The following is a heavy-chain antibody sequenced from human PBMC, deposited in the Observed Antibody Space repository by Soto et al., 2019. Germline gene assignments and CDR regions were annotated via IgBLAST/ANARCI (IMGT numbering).Heavy chain of an antibody. CDR2: IKQDGSEK. Sequence: QPGGSLRLSCAASGFTFSSYWMSWVRQAPGKGLEWVANIKQDGSEKYYVDSVKGRFTISRDNAKNSLYLQMNSLRAEDTAVYYCARVSGYEYYYYYGMDVWGQGTTVTVSS. D-gene: IGHD5-12*01. J-gene: IGHJ6*02. CDR3: ARVSGYEYYYYYGMDV. V-gene: IGHV3-7*05. CDR1: GFTFSSYW.